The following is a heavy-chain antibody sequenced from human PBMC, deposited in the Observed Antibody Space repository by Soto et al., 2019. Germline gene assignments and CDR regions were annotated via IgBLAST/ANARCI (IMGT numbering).Heavy chain of an antibody. CDR1: GGTFSSYA. CDR2: SIPIFGTA. D-gene: IGHD3-3*01. Sequence: QVQLVQSGAEVKKPGSSVKVSCKASGGTFSSYAISWVRQAPGQGLEWMGGSIPIFGTANYAQKFQGRVTITADESTSTAYMELSSLRSEDTAVYYCARSPKLYDFWSGYYPPNAYYFDYWGQGTLVTVSS. CDR3: ARSPKLYDFWSGYYPPNAYYFDY. J-gene: IGHJ4*02. V-gene: IGHV1-69*01.